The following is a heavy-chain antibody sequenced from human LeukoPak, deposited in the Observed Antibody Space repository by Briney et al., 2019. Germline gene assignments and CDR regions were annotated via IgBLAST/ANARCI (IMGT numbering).Heavy chain of an antibody. Sequence: ASVKVSCKASGGTFSSYAISWVRQAPGQGLEWMGGIIPIFGTANYAQKFQGRVTITADESTSTAYMELSSLRSEDTAVYYCARGYLGYYDSSGYYGFDYWGQGTLVTVSS. J-gene: IGHJ4*02. CDR2: IIPIFGTA. V-gene: IGHV1-69*13. CDR1: GGTFSSYA. D-gene: IGHD3-22*01. CDR3: ARGYLGYYDSSGYYGFDY.